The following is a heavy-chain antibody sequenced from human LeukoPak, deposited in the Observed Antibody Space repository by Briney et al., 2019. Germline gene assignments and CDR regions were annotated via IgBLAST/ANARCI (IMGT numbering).Heavy chain of an antibody. V-gene: IGHV4-59*08. CDR1: GGSINSYY. D-gene: IGHD1-26*01. Sequence: SETLSLTCTVSGGSINSYYWSWLRQPPGKGLEWIGFIYYSGSTHYKSSLKGRVTISVDTSKNQFSLRLSSVTAADTAVYYCARHSVSSPHYFDYWGQGTLVTVSS. J-gene: IGHJ4*02. CDR3: ARHSVSSPHYFDY. CDR2: IYYSGST.